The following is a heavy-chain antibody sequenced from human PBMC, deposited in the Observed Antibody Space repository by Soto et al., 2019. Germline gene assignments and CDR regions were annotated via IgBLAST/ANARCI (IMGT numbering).Heavy chain of an antibody. CDR1: GYTFTSYA. CDR3: ARDLAAAGPFDY. J-gene: IGHJ4*02. D-gene: IGHD6-13*01. V-gene: IGHV1-18*01. CDR2: ISAYNGNT. Sequence: QVQLVQSGAEVKKPGASVKVSCKTSGYTFTSYAISWVRQAPGQGFEWMGWISAYNGNTHYTQKLQGRVTMPTDTSASTAYMRLRSLRPDATAVYYCARDLAAAGPFDYWGQGTLVTVSS.